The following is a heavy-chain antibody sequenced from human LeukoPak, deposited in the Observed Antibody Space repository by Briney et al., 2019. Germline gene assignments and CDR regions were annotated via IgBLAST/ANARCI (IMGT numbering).Heavy chain of an antibody. Sequence: PSETLSLTCTVSGGSISSYYWSWIRQPAGKGLEWIGRIYTSGSTNYNPSLKSRVTMSVDTSKNQFSLKLSSVTAADTAVYYCARTAYYDSSGSSDYMDVWGKGTTVTVSS. CDR3: ARTAYYDSSGSSDYMDV. D-gene: IGHD3-22*01. CDR2: IYTSGST. V-gene: IGHV4-4*07. CDR1: GGSISSYY. J-gene: IGHJ6*03.